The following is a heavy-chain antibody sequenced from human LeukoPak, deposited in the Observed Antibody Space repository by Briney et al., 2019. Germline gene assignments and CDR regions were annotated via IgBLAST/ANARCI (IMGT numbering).Heavy chain of an antibody. Sequence: GGSLRLSCAASGFTYSIYAMSWVRQAPGKGLEGVSTISGSSDTYYVDSVKGRFTISRDNSKNTLYLQMNSLRAEDTAVYYCAKEGGYNYGYLDYWGQGTLVTVSS. J-gene: IGHJ4*02. CDR3: AKEGGYNYGYLDY. D-gene: IGHD5-18*01. CDR1: GFTYSIYA. CDR2: ISGSSDT. V-gene: IGHV3-23*01.